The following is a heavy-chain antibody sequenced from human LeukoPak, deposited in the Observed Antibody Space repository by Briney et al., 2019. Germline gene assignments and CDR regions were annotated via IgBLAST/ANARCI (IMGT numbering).Heavy chain of an antibody. D-gene: IGHD2-2*02. Sequence: PSETLCLTCTVSGGSISSYYWSWIRQPPGKGLEWVGYIYTSGSTNYNPSLKSRVTISVDTSNNQFSLKPRSVTAADTAVYYCARHWASVGVGVPAAIPPWFDPWGQGTLVTVSS. V-gene: IGHV4-4*09. CDR2: IYTSGST. CDR3: ARHWASVGVGVPAAIPPWFDP. CDR1: GGSISSYY. J-gene: IGHJ5*02.